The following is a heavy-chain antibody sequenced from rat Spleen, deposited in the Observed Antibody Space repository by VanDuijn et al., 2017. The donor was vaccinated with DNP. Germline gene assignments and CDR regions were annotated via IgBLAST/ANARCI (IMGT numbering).Heavy chain of an antibody. CDR3: TTYYY. CDR1: GFTFSDYN. V-gene: IGHV5-27*01. J-gene: IGHJ2*01. CDR2: ISTSDVST. Sequence: EVQLVESGGGLVQPGRSLKFSCAASGFTFSDYNMAWVRQAPKKGLEWVATISTSDVSTYYRDSVKGRFTISRDNAKITLYLQMDSLRSEDTATYYCTTYYYWGQGVMVTVTS.